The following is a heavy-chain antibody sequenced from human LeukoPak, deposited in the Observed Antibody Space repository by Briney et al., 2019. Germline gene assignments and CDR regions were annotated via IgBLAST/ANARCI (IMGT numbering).Heavy chain of an antibody. V-gene: IGHV4-38-2*02. CDR1: GYSISSGYY. CDR2: IYHSGST. J-gene: IGHJ4*02. D-gene: IGHD3-3*01. Sequence: SETLSLTCTVSGYSISSGYYWGWIRQPPGKGLEWIGSIYHSGSTYYNPSLRSRVTISVDTSKNQFSLKLSSVTAAGTAVYYCARIRFLEWLSPDCFDYWGQGTLVTVSS. CDR3: ARIRFLEWLSPDCFDY.